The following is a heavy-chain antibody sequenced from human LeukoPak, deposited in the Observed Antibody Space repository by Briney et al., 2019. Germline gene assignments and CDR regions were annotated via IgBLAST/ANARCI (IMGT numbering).Heavy chain of an antibody. Sequence: SETLSLTCAVYGGSLSGYYWSWIRQPPGKGLEWIGEINHSGSTNYNASLKSRVTIAVDTSKNQFSVKLSSVSAADTAVYYCAKGISKRWLQLWYFDYWGQGTLVTVSS. V-gene: IGHV4-34*01. CDR3: AKGISKRWLQLWYFDY. D-gene: IGHD5-24*01. CDR1: GGSLSGYY. CDR2: INHSGST. J-gene: IGHJ4*02.